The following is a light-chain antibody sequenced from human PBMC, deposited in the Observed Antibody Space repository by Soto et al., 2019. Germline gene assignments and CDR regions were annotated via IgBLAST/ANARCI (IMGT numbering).Light chain of an antibody. Sequence: EIVMTQSPATLSVSPGERATLSCRASQSVSSDLAWYQQKPGQAPRLLMYDASTSATGIPARFSGGGSGTEFTLTISSLQSEDFALYCCQQYNSWPKTFGQGTKVEIK. V-gene: IGKV3-15*01. CDR1: QSVSSD. J-gene: IGKJ1*01. CDR3: QQYNSWPKT. CDR2: DAS.